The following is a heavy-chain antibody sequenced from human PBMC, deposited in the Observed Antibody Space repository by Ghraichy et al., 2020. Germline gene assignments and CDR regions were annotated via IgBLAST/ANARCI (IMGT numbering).Heavy chain of an antibody. J-gene: IGHJ3*01. V-gene: IGHV3-7*01. CDR2: INEDGSEK. CDR3: ARDDTPYSDATYYDALDF. CDR1: GFTSKNYW. Sequence: LSLTCVASGFTSKNYWMTWVRQAPGKGLEWVANINEDGSEKNYVGSVRGRFTISRDNAKNLLFLQMNSLRAEDTAVYYCARDDTPYSDATYYDALDFWGQGTMVSVSS. D-gene: IGHD1-26*01.